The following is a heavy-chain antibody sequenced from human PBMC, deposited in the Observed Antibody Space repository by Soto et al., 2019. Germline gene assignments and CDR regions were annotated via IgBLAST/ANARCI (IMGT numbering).Heavy chain of an antibody. CDR1: GYTFTSYG. CDR3: ARVRIVGATTWATFYYGMDV. Sequence: GPSVKVTCKASGYTFTSYGISWVRQAPGQGLEWMGWISAYNGNTNYAQKLQGRVTMTTDTSTSTAYMELSSLRSEDTAVYYCARVRIVGATTWATFYYGMDVWGQGTTVTVSS. V-gene: IGHV1-18*04. J-gene: IGHJ6*02. CDR2: ISAYNGNT. D-gene: IGHD1-26*01.